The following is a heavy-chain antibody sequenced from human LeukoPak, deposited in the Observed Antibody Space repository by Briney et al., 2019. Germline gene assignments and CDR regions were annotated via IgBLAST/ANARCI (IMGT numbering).Heavy chain of an antibody. CDR1: GYTFTSYG. D-gene: IGHD2-2*01. CDR3: ARAYQLPHYYGMDV. V-gene: IGHV1-18*01. J-gene: IGHJ6*02. CDR2: ISAYNGNT. Sequence: GASVKVSCKASGYTFTSYGISWVRQAPGQGLEWMGWISAYNGNTNYAQKLQGRVTMTTDTSTSTAYMELRSLRSDDTAVYYCARAYQLPHYYGMDVWGQGTTVTVSS.